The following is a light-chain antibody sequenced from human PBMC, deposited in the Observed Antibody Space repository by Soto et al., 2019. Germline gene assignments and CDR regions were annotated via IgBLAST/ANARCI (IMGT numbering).Light chain of an antibody. CDR1: QSISTY. V-gene: IGKV1-39*01. CDR3: QQSYSTPSIT. J-gene: IGKJ5*01. CDR2: AAS. Sequence: DIQMTQSPSSLSASVGDRVTITGRASQSISTYLNWYQQKPGKAPNLLIFAASSLQSGVPSRFSGSGSGTDFTLTISSLQPEDFAAYYCQQSYSTPSITFCQWTRLEIK.